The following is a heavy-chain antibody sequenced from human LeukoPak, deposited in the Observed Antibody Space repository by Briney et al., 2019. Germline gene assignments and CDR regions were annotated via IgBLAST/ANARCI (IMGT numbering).Heavy chain of an antibody. CDR1: GGSFSGYY. Sequence: PSETLSLTCAVYGGSFSGYYWSWIRQPPGKGLEWVSVINYNGGSTYSVDAVKGRFTISRDNSKNTLYLQMNSVRADDTAVYFCAKGNHLFSSGNTFDYWGQGTLVTVSS. J-gene: IGHJ4*02. V-gene: IGHV3-23*01. D-gene: IGHD6-25*01. CDR3: AKGNHLFSSGNTFDY. CDR2: INYNGGST.